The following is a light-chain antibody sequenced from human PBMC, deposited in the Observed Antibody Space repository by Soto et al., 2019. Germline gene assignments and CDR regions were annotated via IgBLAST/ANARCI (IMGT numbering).Light chain of an antibody. CDR1: SGDVGSYNL. V-gene: IGLV2-23*01. Sequence: QSALTQPASVSGSPGQSITISCTGISGDVGSYNLVSWYQQYPGKAPKLMVYEGNKRPSGVSDRFSGSKSGNTASLTISGLQAEDEAEYYCLLYYGGGQLVFGGGTKVTVL. CDR3: LLYYGGGQLV. CDR2: EGN. J-gene: IGLJ3*02.